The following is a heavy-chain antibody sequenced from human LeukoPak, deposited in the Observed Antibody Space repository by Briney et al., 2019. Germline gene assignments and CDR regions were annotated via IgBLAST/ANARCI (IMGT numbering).Heavy chain of an antibody. CDR1: GASVRSDS. CDR3: GRNLGAGSDH. Sequence: SQTLSLTCSVSGASVRSDSWNWIRHSPGRGLEYTGYTHYRGDINYHPSLKSLLTMSVDASSNQVSLKLSSVTAADAAFYCCGRNLGAGSDHWGQGTLVTVSS. V-gene: IGHV4-59*02. D-gene: IGHD3-10*01. CDR2: THYRGDI. J-gene: IGHJ4*02.